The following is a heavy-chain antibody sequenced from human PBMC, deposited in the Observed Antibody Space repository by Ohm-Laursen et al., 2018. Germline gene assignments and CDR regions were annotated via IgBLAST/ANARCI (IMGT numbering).Heavy chain of an antibody. CDR2: ISWNSGSI. J-gene: IGHJ4*02. V-gene: IGHV3-9*01. CDR3: ARGYSTSSVLDY. Sequence: SLRLSCAASGFTFDDYAMHWVRQAPGEGLEWVSGISWNSGSIGYADSVKGRFTISRDDSKNMVYLQMNSLRAEDTAMYYCARGYSTSSVLDYWGQGTLVTVSS. D-gene: IGHD6-6*01. CDR1: GFTFDDYA.